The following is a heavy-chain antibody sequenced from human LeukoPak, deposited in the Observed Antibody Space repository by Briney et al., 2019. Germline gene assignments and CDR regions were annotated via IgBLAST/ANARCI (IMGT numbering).Heavy chain of an antibody. D-gene: IGHD6-13*01. V-gene: IGHV3-21*01. J-gene: IGHJ4*02. CDR3: ARAPGYRSFLDY. CDR2: ISSNSTYI. Sequence: GGSLRLSCAVSGFTFSSYSMNWVRQAPGKGLEWVSSISSNSTYIYYADSVKGRFTISRDNAKNSLYLQMNSLRAEDTAVYYCARAPGYRSFLDYWGQGTLVIVSS. CDR1: GFTFSSYS.